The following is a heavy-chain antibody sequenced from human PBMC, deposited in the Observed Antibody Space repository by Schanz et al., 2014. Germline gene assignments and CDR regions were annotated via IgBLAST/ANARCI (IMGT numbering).Heavy chain of an antibody. J-gene: IGHJ4*02. CDR2: INAHTGNT. CDR3: ASHYGDRAL. Sequence: QLMQSGSEVRKPGASVKVSCKASGYIFGSHGMTWVRQAPGQGPELMGWINAHTGNTQYAQKFQGSVNMTRDTSLKTAYREMADLKFEDAGLYYCASHYGDRALWGQGTLIAVSS. D-gene: IGHD4-17*01. V-gene: IGHV1-8*01. CDR1: GYIFGSHG.